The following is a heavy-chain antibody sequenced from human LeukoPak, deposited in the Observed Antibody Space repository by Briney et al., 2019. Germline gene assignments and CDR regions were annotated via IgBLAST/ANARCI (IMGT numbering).Heavy chain of an antibody. CDR2: INPNSGGT. J-gene: IGHJ5*02. Sequence: GASVKVSCKASGYTFTGYYMHWVRQALGQGLEWMGWINPNSGGTNYAQKFQGRVTMTRDTSISTAYMELSRLRSDDTAVYYCARVRAVAGPVKPWGQGTLVTVSS. D-gene: IGHD6-19*01. CDR1: GYTFTGYY. V-gene: IGHV1-2*02. CDR3: ARVRAVAGPVKP.